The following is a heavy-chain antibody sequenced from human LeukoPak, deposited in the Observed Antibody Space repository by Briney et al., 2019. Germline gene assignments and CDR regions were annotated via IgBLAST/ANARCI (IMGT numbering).Heavy chain of an antibody. CDR3: ASPGGYDFWSGPFDY. V-gene: IGHV3-30*03. J-gene: IGHJ4*02. CDR2: ISYDGSKT. Sequence: PGGSLRLSCVASGFTFSIYGMHWVRQAPGKGLEWVAVISYDGSKTYYADSVKGRFTISRDNSKNTLYLQMNSLRAEDTAVYYCASPGGYDFWSGPFDYWGQGTLVTVSS. D-gene: IGHD3-3*01. CDR1: GFTFSIYG.